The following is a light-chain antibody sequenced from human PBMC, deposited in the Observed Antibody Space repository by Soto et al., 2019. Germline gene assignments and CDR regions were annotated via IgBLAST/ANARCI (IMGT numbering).Light chain of an antibody. CDR2: LNSDGTH. Sequence: QSVLTQSPSASAFLGASVKLTCTLSSGHSSYAIAWHQQQPEKGPRYLMKLNSDGTHSKGGGIPDRFSGSSSGAERYLTISRLQSEDEADYYCQTWGTGIYVFGGGTQLTVL. V-gene: IGLV4-69*01. CDR1: SGHSSYA. J-gene: IGLJ7*01. CDR3: QTWGTGIYV.